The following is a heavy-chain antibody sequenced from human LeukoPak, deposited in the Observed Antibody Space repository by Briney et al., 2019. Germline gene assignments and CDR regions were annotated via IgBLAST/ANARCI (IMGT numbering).Heavy chain of an antibody. D-gene: IGHD3-9*01. J-gene: IGHJ4*02. CDR1: GFSFSNYA. V-gene: IGHV3-23*01. CDR2: ISGRDDST. Sequence: GASLRLSCAASGFSFSNYAMSWVRQVPGQGLEWVSAISGRDDSTYYADSVKGRFTISRDTSKNTLYLQMNSLRAEDTAVYYCAKWGDYDVLTGYYDSDYWGQGTLVTVSS. CDR3: AKWGDYDVLTGYYDSDY.